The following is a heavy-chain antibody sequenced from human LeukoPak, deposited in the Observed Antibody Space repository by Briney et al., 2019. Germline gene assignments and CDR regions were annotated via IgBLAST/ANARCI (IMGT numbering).Heavy chain of an antibody. CDR1: GYSFTSYW. V-gene: IGHV5-51*01. CDR3: ARGHYDSSGYPIYYFDY. CDR2: SYPGDSDT. D-gene: IGHD3-22*01. J-gene: IGHJ4*02. Sequence: GESLKISCKCSGYSFTSYWIGWVRQMPGKGLEWMGISYPGDSDTRYSPSFQGQVTISADKSISTAYLQWSSLKASDTAMYYCARGHYDSSGYPIYYFDYWGQGTLVTVSS.